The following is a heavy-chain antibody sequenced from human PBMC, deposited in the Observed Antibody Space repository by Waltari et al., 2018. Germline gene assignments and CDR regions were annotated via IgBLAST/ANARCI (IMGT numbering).Heavy chain of an antibody. CDR3: MRKWV. V-gene: IGHV4-59*12. D-gene: IGHD2-8*01. CDR2: INGNTGIT. Sequence: QVQLQESGPGLAKPMEPLSLTCAVSGGSLGSYWWSWIRQPPEKGLEWIGEINGNTGITKYNTYLKSRVSISKDAYKNQYCLRLTSVTAADTAVYYCMRKWVWGKGVLVTVSS. CDR1: GGSLGSYW. J-gene: IGHJ4*02.